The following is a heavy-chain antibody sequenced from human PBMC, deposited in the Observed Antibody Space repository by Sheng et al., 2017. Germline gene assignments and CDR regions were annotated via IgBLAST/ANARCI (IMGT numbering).Heavy chain of an antibody. CDR3: TRGKIPYWFDP. J-gene: IGHJ5*02. Sequence: QVQLQESGPGLVKPSQTLSLTCTVSGGSISSGNYYWGWIRQPAGKGPEWIGRIHTNGSTYYNPSLKSRVTISVDTSRNQFSLTVELCDRRRHGRIFCTRGKIPYWFDPWGQGTRVIVTS. CDR1: GGSISSGNYY. CDR2: IHTNGST. D-gene: IGHD2-21*01. V-gene: IGHV4-61*02.